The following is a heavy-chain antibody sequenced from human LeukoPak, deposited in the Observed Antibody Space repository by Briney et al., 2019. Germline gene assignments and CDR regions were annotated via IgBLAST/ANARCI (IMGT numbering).Heavy chain of an antibody. CDR3: ARDRTLDY. J-gene: IGHJ4*02. Sequence: PGGSLRLSCAASGFTVSSYWMYSVRQTPEKGLVSVSLINGDGSSTTYADSVEGRFTISSDNAKNTLYLQMNSLRAEDTAVYYCARDRTLDYWGRGTLVTVSS. V-gene: IGHV3-74*01. CDR2: INGDGSST. CDR1: GFTVSSYW.